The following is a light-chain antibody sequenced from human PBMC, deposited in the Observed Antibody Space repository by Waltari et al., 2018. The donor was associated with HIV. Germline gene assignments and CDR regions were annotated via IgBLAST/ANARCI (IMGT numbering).Light chain of an antibody. Sequence: QSVMTQPPSASGTPGTGVTISCSGSQSNIRDNYVNWYQQLPGKAPKLLTETNNQRPAGVPGRFSGSKSGTSASLAISWLRSDDEADYYCATWDDSLNGWAFGGGTKLTGL. CDR3: ATWDDSLNGWA. CDR1: QSNIRDNY. CDR2: TNN. J-gene: IGLJ3*02. V-gene: IGLV1-47*01.